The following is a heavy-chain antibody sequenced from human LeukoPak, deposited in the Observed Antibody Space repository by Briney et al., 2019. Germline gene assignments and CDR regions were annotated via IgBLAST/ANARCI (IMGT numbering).Heavy chain of an antibody. V-gene: IGHV7-4-1*02. CDR1: GYTFTSYA. CDR2: INTNTGNP. D-gene: IGHD1-1*01. J-gene: IGHJ4*02. CDR3: ARDIEYNWNDGFDY. Sequence: VAAVKVSFKASGYTFTSYAMNWVRQAPGQGLEWMGWINTNTGNPTYAQGFTGRFVFSLDTSVSTAYLQISSLKAEDTAVYYCARDIEYNWNDGFDYWGQGTLVTVSS.